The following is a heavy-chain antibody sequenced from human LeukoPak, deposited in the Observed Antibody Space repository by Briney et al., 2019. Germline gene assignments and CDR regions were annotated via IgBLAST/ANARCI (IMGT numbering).Heavy chain of an antibody. CDR1: GGSISGYY. Sequence: SETLSLTCTVSGGSISGYYWGWIRQPPGVGLEWIGYIYSSGTTNYSPSLKSRVTISIDTSKNQFSLKLTSVTAADTAVYYCARVVNWGLRYFDLWGRGTLVTVSS. CDR3: ARVVNWGLRYFDL. CDR2: IYSSGTT. V-gene: IGHV4-59*01. J-gene: IGHJ2*01. D-gene: IGHD7-27*01.